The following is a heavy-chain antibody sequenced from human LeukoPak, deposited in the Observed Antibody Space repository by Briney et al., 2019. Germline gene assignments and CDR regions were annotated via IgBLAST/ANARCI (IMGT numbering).Heavy chain of an antibody. CDR3: AKNSGYDYYDAYDI. CDR1: GFTFSSYA. Sequence: PGGSLRLSCAASGFTFSSYAMSWVRQAPGKGLEWVSAISGSGGSTYYADSVKGRFTMSRDNSKNTLYVQMNSLRAEDTAVYYCAKNSGYDYYDAYDIWGQGTMVTVSS. CDR2: ISGSGGST. D-gene: IGHD5-12*01. J-gene: IGHJ3*02. V-gene: IGHV3-23*01.